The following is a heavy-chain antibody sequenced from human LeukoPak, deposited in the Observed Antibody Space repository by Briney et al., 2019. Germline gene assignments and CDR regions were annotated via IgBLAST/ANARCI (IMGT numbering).Heavy chain of an antibody. CDR1: GFTFDDYG. Sequence: GGSLRLSCAASGFTFDDYGMSWVRQAPGKGLDWVSGINGNGGSTGYADSVKGRFTISRDNAKNSLYLQMNSLRAEDTALYYCARNHDYGDYVPLAFDIWGQGTMVTVSS. J-gene: IGHJ3*02. CDR2: INGNGGST. V-gene: IGHV3-20*04. D-gene: IGHD4-17*01. CDR3: ARNHDYGDYVPLAFDI.